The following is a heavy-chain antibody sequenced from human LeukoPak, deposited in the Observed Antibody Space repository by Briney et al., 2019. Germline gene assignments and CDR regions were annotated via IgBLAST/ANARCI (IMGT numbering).Heavy chain of an antibody. V-gene: IGHV3-74*01. Sequence: GGSLRLSCAASGFTFSSYWMHWVRQAPGKGPVWVSRINNDGSGTTYADSVKGRFTISRDNAKNSLYLQMNSLRAEDTAVYYCARVYVTTIFGVTKGPFDYWGQGTLVTVSS. CDR3: ARVYVTTIFGVTKGPFDY. D-gene: IGHD3-3*01. J-gene: IGHJ4*02. CDR2: INNDGSGT. CDR1: GFTFSSYW.